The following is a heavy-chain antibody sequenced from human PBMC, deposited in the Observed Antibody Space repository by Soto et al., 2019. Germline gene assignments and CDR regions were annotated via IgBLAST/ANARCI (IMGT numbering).Heavy chain of an antibody. CDR1: GGSISGHY. J-gene: IGHJ6*03. Sequence: QVQLQESGPGLVKPSETLSLSCNVSGGSISGHYWSWVRPTPGKGLEWIGYIYYSGSTNYNPSLKSRVTISVDTSKNHFSLRLTSVTAADTAVYYCARGPYYDLIWNYYYMDVWGKGTTVTVSS. V-gene: IGHV4-59*08. D-gene: IGHD3-16*01. CDR2: IYYSGST. CDR3: ARGPYYDLIWNYYYMDV.